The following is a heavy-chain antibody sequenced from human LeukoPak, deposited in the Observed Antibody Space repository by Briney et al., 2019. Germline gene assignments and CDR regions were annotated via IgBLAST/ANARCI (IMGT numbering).Heavy chain of an antibody. CDR2: ICQSGST. CDR1: GYSISSGYY. Sequence: SETLSLTCAVSGYSISSGYYWGWIRQPPGKGLEWIGRICQSGSTYYNPSLKSRVTISVDTSKNKFSLKLSSATAADKAVYYCARGLYYYGSGSYPVGYFDYWGQGTLVTVSS. V-gene: IGHV4-38-2*01. D-gene: IGHD3-10*01. CDR3: ARGLYYYGSGSYPVGYFDY. J-gene: IGHJ4*02.